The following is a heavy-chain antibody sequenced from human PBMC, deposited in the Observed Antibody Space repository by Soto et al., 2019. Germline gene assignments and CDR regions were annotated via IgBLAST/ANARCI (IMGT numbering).Heavy chain of an antibody. CDR1: GFTFSSYW. V-gene: IGHV3-7*03. J-gene: IGHJ4*02. Sequence: PGGSLRLSCAASGFTFSSYWMSWVRQAPGKGLEWVANIKQDGSEKYYVDSVKGRFTISRDNAKNSLYLQMNSLRAEDTAVYYCANGRSLVGADFDYWGQGTLVTVSS. CDR2: IKQDGSEK. D-gene: IGHD1-26*01. CDR3: ANGRSLVGADFDY.